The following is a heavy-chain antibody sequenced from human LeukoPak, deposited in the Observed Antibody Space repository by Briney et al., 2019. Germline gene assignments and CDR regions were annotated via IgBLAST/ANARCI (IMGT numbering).Heavy chain of an antibody. D-gene: IGHD1-26*01. Sequence: PGGSLRLSCAASGFTFSSYWMSWVRQAPGKGLEWVSLIYSGGSTYYTDSVKGRFTISRDNSKNTLYLQMNSLRAEDTAVYYCARDVVVGGTNYWGQGTLVIVSS. V-gene: IGHV3-66*02. CDR2: IYSGGST. CDR1: GFTFSSYW. CDR3: ARDVVVGGTNY. J-gene: IGHJ4*02.